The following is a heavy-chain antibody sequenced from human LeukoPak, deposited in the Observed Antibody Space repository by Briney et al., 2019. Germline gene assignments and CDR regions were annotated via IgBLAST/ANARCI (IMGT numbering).Heavy chain of an antibody. Sequence: ASVKVSCKASGYTFTSYYMHWVRQAPGQGLEWMGIINPSGGSTSYAQKFQGRVTMTRDMSTSTVYMELSSLRSEDTAVYYCARARGSSKQLVPWFDPWGQGTLVTVSS. V-gene: IGHV1-46*01. CDR2: INPSGGST. CDR1: GYTFTSYY. CDR3: ARARGSSKQLVPWFDP. D-gene: IGHD6-13*01. J-gene: IGHJ5*02.